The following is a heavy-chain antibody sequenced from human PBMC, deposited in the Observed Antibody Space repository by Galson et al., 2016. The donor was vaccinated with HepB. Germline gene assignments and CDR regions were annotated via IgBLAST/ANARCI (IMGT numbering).Heavy chain of an antibody. D-gene: IGHD3-10*02. CDR1: GFTFSSYW. CDR2: INSDGNTT. CDR3: AREGYYYVNSFFRRENAFDI. Sequence: SLRLSCAASGFTFSSYWMHWVRQAPGKGLVWVSRINSDGNTTNYADSVKGRLTISRDNAKNTLYLQMNSLRAEDTAVYYCAREGYYYVNSFFRRENAFDIWGQGTMVTVSS. V-gene: IGHV3-74*01. J-gene: IGHJ3*02.